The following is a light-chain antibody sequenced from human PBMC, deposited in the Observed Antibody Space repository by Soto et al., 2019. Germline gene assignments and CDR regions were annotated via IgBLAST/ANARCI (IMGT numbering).Light chain of an antibody. Sequence: QSALTQPASVSGSPEQSITMSCTGTSSDVGGYNYVSWYQQHPGKAPKLMIYNVNNRPSGVSNRFSGSKSSNTASLTISGLQTEDEADYYCSSYTSISTFVFGSGTKLTVL. J-gene: IGLJ1*01. CDR2: NVN. CDR1: SSDVGGYNY. V-gene: IGLV2-14*03. CDR3: SSYTSISTFV.